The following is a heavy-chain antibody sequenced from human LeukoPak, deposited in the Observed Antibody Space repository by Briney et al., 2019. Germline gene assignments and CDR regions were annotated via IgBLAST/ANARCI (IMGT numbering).Heavy chain of an antibody. CDR1: GGSISSSN. J-gene: IGHJ4*02. CDR3: VRDNPRCCGVVPANIDDY. V-gene: IGHV3-48*01. CDR2: ISHDSAII. D-gene: IGHD2-15*01. Sequence: PSETLSLTCAVSGGSISSSNWWSWVRQAPGKGLEWISYISHDSAIIYYADSVRGRFTISRDNAKNSLYLQMHSLRAEDTAVYYCVRDNPRCCGVVPANIDDYWGQGTLVTVSS.